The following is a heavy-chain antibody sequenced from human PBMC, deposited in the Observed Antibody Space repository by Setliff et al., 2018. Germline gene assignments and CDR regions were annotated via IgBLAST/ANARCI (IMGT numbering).Heavy chain of an antibody. Sequence: SETLSLTCTVSGGSISNYDWSWIRQPAGKGLEWIGRIYTSGSTNYNPSLKSRVTMSVDTSKNQFSLKLSSVTAADTDVYYCARKGISALSGAFDMWGQGTMVTVSS. D-gene: IGHD1-26*01. CDR1: GGSISNYD. CDR2: IYTSGST. J-gene: IGHJ3*02. V-gene: IGHV4-4*07. CDR3: ARKGISALSGAFDM.